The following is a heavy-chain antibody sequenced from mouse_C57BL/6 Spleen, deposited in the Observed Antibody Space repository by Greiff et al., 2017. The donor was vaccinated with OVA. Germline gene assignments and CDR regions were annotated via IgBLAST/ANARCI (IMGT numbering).Heavy chain of an antibody. D-gene: IGHD1-1*01. CDR1: GFTFSSYG. CDR2: ISSGGSYT. CDR3: ARTDYGGMAY. Sequence: EVKLVESGGDLVKPGGSLKLSCAASGFTFSSYGMSWVRQTPDKRLEWVATISSGGSYTYYPDSVKGRFTISRDKAKNTLYLQMISLKSEDTAMYYCARTDYGGMAYWGQGTLVTVSA. V-gene: IGHV5-6*01. J-gene: IGHJ3*01.